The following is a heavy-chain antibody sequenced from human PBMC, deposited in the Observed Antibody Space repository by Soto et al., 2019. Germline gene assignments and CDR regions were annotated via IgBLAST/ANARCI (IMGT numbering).Heavy chain of an antibody. J-gene: IGHJ6*02. Sequence: GGSLRLSCAASGFTFSTYDMHWVRQATGEGLEWVSAIGAADDPYYSGSVKGRFTISRENAKSSLSLQMNSLRVGDTAVYYCARAXSGQLPRRADYYYAMDVWGPGTTVTVSS. D-gene: IGHD2-2*01. V-gene: IGHV3-13*05. CDR2: IGAADDP. CDR1: GFTFSTYD. CDR3: ARAXSGQLPRRADYYYAMDV.